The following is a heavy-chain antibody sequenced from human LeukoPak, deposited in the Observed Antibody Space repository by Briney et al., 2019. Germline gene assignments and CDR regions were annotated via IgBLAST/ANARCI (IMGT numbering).Heavy chain of an antibody. J-gene: IGHJ3*02. D-gene: IGHD3-10*01. CDR1: GFTFEDYD. Sequence: GRSLRLSCAASGFTFEDYDMHWVRQAPGKGLEWVSGISWNSGSRGYADSVKGRFTISRDNAKNSLYLQMDSLRTEDTALYYCAKDTSWFTSAFDIWGQGTMVTVSS. CDR2: ISWNSGSR. CDR3: AKDTSWFTSAFDI. V-gene: IGHV3-9*01.